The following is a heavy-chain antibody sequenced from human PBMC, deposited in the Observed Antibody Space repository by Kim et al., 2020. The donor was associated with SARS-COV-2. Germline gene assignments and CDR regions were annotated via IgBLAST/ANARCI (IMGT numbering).Heavy chain of an antibody. CDR3: AREPPAYDYVWGSYRNPDTRLNYYYCGMDV. J-gene: IGHJ6*02. CDR1: GGTFSSYA. Sequence: SVKVSCKASGGTFSSYAISWVRQAPGQGLEWMGGIIPIFGTANYAQKFQGRVTITADESTSTAYMELSSLRSEDTAVYYCAREPPAYDYVWGSYRNPDTRLNYYYCGMDVWGQGTTVTVSS. V-gene: IGHV1-69*13. D-gene: IGHD3-16*02. CDR2: IIPIFGTA.